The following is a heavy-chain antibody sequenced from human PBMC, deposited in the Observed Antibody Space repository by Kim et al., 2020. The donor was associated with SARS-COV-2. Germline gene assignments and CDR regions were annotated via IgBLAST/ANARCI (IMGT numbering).Heavy chain of an antibody. Sequence: SETLSPTCTVSGSSIGVGYYWGWIRQPPGRGLEWIGSISHSGHTYYNPSLQSRVAMSVDTSKKQISLRLSSVTAADMAVYYCARKVVSGWYNFDMWGQGRMVTVSA. J-gene: IGHJ3*02. CDR3: ARKVVSGWYNFDM. D-gene: IGHD6-13*01. CDR1: GSSIGVGYY. CDR2: ISHSGHT. V-gene: IGHV4-38-2*02.